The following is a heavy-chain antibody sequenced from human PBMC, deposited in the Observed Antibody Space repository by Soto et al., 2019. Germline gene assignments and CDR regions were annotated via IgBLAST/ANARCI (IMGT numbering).Heavy chain of an antibody. V-gene: IGHV5-51*01. CDR1: GYRFSTYW. D-gene: IGHD1-26*01. Sequence: GESLKISCKASGYRFSTYWIGWVRQRPGKGPEWMAIIYPGDSDTRENPSFQGQVTISADKSSNTVHLQWRSLKASDTAIYYCARLGGIVDTGTWIQWGQGTPVTVSS. CDR3: ARLGGIVDTGTWIQ. CDR2: IYPGDSDT. J-gene: IGHJ4*02.